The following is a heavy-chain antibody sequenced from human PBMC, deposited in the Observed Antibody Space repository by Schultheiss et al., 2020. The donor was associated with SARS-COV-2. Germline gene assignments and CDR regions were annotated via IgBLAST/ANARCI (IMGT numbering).Heavy chain of an antibody. CDR3: ARDPGLGYCSGGSCQYYYYYYMDV. CDR2: ISYDGSNK. Sequence: GGSLRLSCAASGFTFSSYGMHWVRQAPGKGLEWVAVISYDGSNKYYADSVKGRFTISRDNSKNTLYLQMNSLRSEDTAVYYCARDPGLGYCSGGSCQYYYYYYMDVWGKGTTVTVSS. CDR1: GFTFSSYG. V-gene: IGHV3-30*03. D-gene: IGHD2-15*01. J-gene: IGHJ6*03.